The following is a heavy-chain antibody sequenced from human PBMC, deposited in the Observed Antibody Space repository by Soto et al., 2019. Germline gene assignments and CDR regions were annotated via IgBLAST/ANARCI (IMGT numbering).Heavy chain of an antibody. CDR3: ARGPPRGIAAVGRGMEV. J-gene: IGHJ6*02. Sequence: SETLSLTCAVSGGSISSSNWWSWVRQPPVKGLEWIGEIYHRGITNYNPSLNSRVTISVDKSMNQFSLKLSSVTAADTAVYYCARGPPRGIAAVGRGMEVWGQGTTVTVSS. CDR1: GGSISSSNW. V-gene: IGHV4-4*02. CDR2: IYHRGIT. D-gene: IGHD6-13*01.